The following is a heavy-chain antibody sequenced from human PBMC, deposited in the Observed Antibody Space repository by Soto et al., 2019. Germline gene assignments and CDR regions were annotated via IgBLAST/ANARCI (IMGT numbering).Heavy chain of an antibody. CDR1: GFTFSSYS. CDR2: ISNSGGRT. D-gene: IGHD3-22*01. CDR3: AKQYYYDSSGHPDY. Sequence: GGSLRLSCAASGFTFSSYSMSWVRQAPGKGLEWVSTISNSGGRTYYADSVKGRFTISRDNSKNTLYLQMNSLRAEDTAIYYCAKQYYYDSSGHPDYWGQGTLVTVSS. V-gene: IGHV3-23*01. J-gene: IGHJ4*02.